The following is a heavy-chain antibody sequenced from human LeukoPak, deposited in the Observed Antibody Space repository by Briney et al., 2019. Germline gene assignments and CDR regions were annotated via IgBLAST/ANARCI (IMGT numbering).Heavy chain of an antibody. CDR3: ARSLDYGGHCFFDY. CDR1: GFTFSNYW. V-gene: IGHV3-7*01. CDR2: IKLDGSEK. J-gene: IGHJ4*02. D-gene: IGHD4-23*01. Sequence: GGSLRLSCAASGFTFSNYWMTWVRQAPGKGLEWVANIKLDGSEKYYVDSVKGRFTISRDNAKDSVFLQMNSLRAEDTAVYYCARSLDYGGHCFFDYWGQGTLVTVSS.